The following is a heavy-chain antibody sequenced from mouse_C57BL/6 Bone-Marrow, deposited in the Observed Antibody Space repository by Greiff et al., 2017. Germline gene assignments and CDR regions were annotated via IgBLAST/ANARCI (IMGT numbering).Heavy chain of an antibody. CDR3: KGGYVYYFDY. CDR2: IRLKSDNYAT. V-gene: IGHV6-3*01. Sequence: EVKLVESGGGLVQPGGSMKLSCVASGFTFSNYWMNWVRQSPEKGLEWVAQIRLKSDNYATHYAESVKGRFTISRDDSKSSVYLQMNNLRAEDTGIYYCKGGYVYYFDYWGQGTTLTVSS. D-gene: IGHD3-1*01. J-gene: IGHJ2*01. CDR1: GFTFSNYW.